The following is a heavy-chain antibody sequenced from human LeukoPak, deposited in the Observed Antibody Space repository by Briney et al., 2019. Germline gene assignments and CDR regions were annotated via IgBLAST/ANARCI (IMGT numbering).Heavy chain of an antibody. V-gene: IGHV4-30-2*01. D-gene: IGHD3-22*01. CDR2: IYHSGST. J-gene: IGHJ4*02. CDR1: GGSISSGGYS. Sequence: PSETLSLTCAVSGGSISSGGYSWSWIRQPPGKGLEWIGYIYHSGSTYYNPSLKSRVTISVDRSKNQFSLKLSSVTAADTAVYYCARATYYYDSSGYYYTGLANTSDYWGQGTLVTVSS. CDR3: ARATYYYDSSGYYYTGLANTSDY.